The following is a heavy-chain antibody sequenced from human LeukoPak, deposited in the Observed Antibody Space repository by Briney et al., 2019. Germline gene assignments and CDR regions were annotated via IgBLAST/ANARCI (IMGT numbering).Heavy chain of an antibody. J-gene: IGHJ6*03. CDR1: GGIFSSYC. Sequence: GASVKVSCKASGGIFSSYCISWVRQAPGQGLEWMGGIIPIFGTTNYAQTFQGRVTITADESTSTAYMELSSLRSEDTAVYYCAISEVGATSYYYYYYMDVWGKGTTVTVSS. V-gene: IGHV1-69*13. CDR2: IIPIFGTT. D-gene: IGHD1-26*01. CDR3: AISEVGATSYYYYYYMDV.